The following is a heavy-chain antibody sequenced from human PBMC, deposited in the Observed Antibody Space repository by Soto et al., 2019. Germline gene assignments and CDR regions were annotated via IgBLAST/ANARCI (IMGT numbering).Heavy chain of an antibody. CDR3: ASDMSTT. Sequence: QVQLVQSGAEVKKPGASVKVSCKASGYTFTSHDINWMRQTTGQGLEWMRWMNPNSGHTNYAQKFQGRVTMTRDTSINTAYMELTNLRSEDTAIYYCASDMSTTWGQGTLVTVSS. CDR1: GYTFTSHD. D-gene: IGHD2-2*01. J-gene: IGHJ5*02. V-gene: IGHV1-8*01. CDR2: MNPNSGHT.